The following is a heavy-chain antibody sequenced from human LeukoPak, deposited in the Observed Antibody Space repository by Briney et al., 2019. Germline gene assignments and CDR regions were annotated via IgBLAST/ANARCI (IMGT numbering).Heavy chain of an antibody. CDR1: GYIFTKYV. CDR3: ARDDCGDTCYPGGY. CDR2: IKAGNGGT. Sequence: ASVKVSCKASGYIFTKYVVHWVRQAPGQRPEWMGWIKAGNGGTKYSQNFQGRLTITRDTSASTVYMELSSLTSEDTALYYCARDDCGDTCYPGGYWGQGTLVTVSS. J-gene: IGHJ4*02. V-gene: IGHV1-3*01. D-gene: IGHD2-21*01.